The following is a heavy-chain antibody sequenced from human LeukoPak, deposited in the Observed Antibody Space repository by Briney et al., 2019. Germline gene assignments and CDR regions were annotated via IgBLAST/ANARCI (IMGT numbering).Heavy chain of an antibody. CDR1: GGSIRSYY. Sequence: SETLSLTCTVSGGSIRSYYWSWIRQPPGKGLEWIGYIYFSGSTSYNPSLKSRVTISVDRSKNQFSLKLSSVTAADTAVYYCARGILGYSTVYLDYWGQGALVTVSS. J-gene: IGHJ4*02. CDR3: ARGILGYSTVYLDY. D-gene: IGHD5-12*01. CDR2: IYFSGST. V-gene: IGHV4-59*12.